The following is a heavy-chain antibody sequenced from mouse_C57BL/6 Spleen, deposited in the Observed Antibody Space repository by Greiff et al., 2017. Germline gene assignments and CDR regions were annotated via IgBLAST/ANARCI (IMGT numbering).Heavy chain of an antibody. CDR2: INPSSGYT. Sequence: QVQLQQSGAELAKPGASVQLSCKASGYTFTSYWMHWVKQRPGQGLEWIGYINPSSGYTKYNQKFKDKATLTADQYSSTACMQLSSLTYEDSAVYYCARSITGTDWYIDVWGTGTTDTICS. CDR1: GYTFTSYW. V-gene: IGHV1-7*01. J-gene: IGHJ1*03. D-gene: IGHD4-1*01. CDR3: ARSITGTDWYIDV.